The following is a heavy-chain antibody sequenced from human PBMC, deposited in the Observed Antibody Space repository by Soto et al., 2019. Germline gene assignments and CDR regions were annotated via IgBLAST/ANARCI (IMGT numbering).Heavy chain of an antibody. V-gene: IGHV3-21*01. CDR1: GFTFSSYS. CDR3: ARDTPPFDY. Sequence: GGSLRLSCAASGFTFSSYSMNWVRQAPGKGLEWVSAISSDSSYIYYPDSVKGRLIISRDNAKNPLYLQMNSLRAEDTAVYYCARDTPPFDYWGQGSLVTVSS. J-gene: IGHJ4*02. CDR2: ISSDSSYI.